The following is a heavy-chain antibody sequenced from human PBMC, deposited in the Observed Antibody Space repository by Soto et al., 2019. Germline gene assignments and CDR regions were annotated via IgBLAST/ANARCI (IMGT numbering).Heavy chain of an antibody. CDR3: ARHGSS. V-gene: IGHV4-39*01. J-gene: IGHJ5*02. Sequence: SETLSLTCSVSGVSISGSSYYWGWIRQPPGKGLEWIGSIYYSGQTYYNPSLKSRVTISVDRSKNQFSLNLTSVTATDTAIYYCARHGSSWGRGTLVTVSS. CDR1: GVSISGSSYY. CDR2: IYYSGQT.